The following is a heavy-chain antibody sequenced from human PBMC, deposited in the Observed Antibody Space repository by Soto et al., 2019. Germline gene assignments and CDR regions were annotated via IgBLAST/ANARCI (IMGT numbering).Heavy chain of an antibody. D-gene: IGHD2-2*01. J-gene: IGHJ5*02. Sequence: ASVKVSCKASGYTFTSYDINWVRQATGQGLEWMGWMNPNSGNTGYAQKFQGRVNMTRNTSISTAYMELSSLRSEDTAVYYCAREVGIVVVPAAKVGSWFDPWGQGTLVTVSS. CDR3: AREVGIVVVPAAKVGSWFDP. CDR2: MNPNSGNT. CDR1: GYTFTSYD. V-gene: IGHV1-8*01.